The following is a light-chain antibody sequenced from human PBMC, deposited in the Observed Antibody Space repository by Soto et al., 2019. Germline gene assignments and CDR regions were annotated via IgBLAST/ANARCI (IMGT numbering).Light chain of an antibody. CDR2: DVT. CDR3: SSYTTDTNLI. V-gene: IGLV2-14*01. J-gene: IGLJ2*01. CDR1: SSDIGAYNY. Sequence: QSVLTQPASVSGSPGQSITISCTGTSSDIGAYNYVSWYQQHPGKAPKLMIYDVTYRPSGVSNRFSGSKSGNTASLTISGLQAEDEADYYCSSYTTDTNLIFGGGIKLTVL.